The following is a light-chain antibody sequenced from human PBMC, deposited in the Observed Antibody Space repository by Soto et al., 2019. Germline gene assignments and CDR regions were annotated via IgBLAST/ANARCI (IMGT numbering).Light chain of an antibody. CDR2: GAS. J-gene: IGKJ1*01. V-gene: IGKV3-15*01. CDR3: QQYNNWPTWT. CDR1: QSVGSN. Sequence: EIVMTQSPATLSLSPGERVTLSFMARQSVGSNLAWYQQKPGQAPRLLIYGASTRATGIPARFSGSGSETEFTLTISSLQAEDSAVYFCQQYNNWPTWTFGQGTKVDIK.